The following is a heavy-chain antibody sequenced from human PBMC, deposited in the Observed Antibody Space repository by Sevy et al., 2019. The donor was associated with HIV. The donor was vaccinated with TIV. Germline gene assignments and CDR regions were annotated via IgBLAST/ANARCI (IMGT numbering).Heavy chain of an antibody. D-gene: IGHD4-17*01. CDR2: ISYDGSNK. V-gene: IGHV3-30-3*01. Sequence: GGSLRLSCAASGFTFSSYAMHWVRQAPGKGLEWVAVISYDGSNKYYADSVKGRFIISRDNSKNTLYLQMNSLRAEDTAVYYCARDRLDYGDYVPDDAFDIWGQGTMVTVSS. J-gene: IGHJ3*02. CDR1: GFTFSSYA. CDR3: ARDRLDYGDYVPDDAFDI.